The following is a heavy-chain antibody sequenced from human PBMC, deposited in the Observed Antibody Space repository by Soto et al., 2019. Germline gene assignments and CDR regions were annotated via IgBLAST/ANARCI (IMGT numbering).Heavy chain of an antibody. Sequence: KTSETLSLTCTVSGGSTNSRSDYWGWIRQPPGKGLEWIGSVYYSGSTHDNPSLQSRVTISVDTSRNQFSLNLISVTAADTAVYFRARQPRGPGYGERGLYFDYWGQGTLVTVPQ. CDR1: GGSTNSRSDY. J-gene: IGHJ4*02. CDR2: VYYSGST. D-gene: IGHD3-16*01. V-gene: IGHV4-39*01. CDR3: ARQPRGPGYGERGLYFDY.